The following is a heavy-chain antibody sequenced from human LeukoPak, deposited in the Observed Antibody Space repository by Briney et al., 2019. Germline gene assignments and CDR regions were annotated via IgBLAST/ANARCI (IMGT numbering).Heavy chain of an antibody. CDR1: GYTFSNYC. J-gene: IGHJ3*02. D-gene: IGHD3-9*01. CDR2: LNPTYDIP. CDR3: AKDPRNILTGDYDDFDI. V-gene: IGHV1-46*01. Sequence: GASVKVSCKASGYTFSNYCMHWVRQAPGQGLEWMGILNPTYDIPIYAQKFEGRVTMTRDMSTSTVYMELSSLTSDDTAVYFCAKDPRNILTGDYDDFDIWGQETMVIVSS.